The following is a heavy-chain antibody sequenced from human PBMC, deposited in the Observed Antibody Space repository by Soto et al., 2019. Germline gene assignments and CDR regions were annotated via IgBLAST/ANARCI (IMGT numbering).Heavy chain of an antibody. CDR3: ARDLLPAIAVAVTGFDY. J-gene: IGHJ4*02. V-gene: IGHV1-69*01. CDR1: GGTFSSYA. D-gene: IGHD6-19*01. CDR2: IIPIFGTA. Sequence: QVQLVQSGAEVKKPGSSVKVSCKASGGTFSSYAISWVRQAPGQGLEWMGGIIPIFGTANYAQKFQGRVTITADESTSTAYMELSSLRSADTAVYYGARDLLPAIAVAVTGFDYCGQGTLVTVSS.